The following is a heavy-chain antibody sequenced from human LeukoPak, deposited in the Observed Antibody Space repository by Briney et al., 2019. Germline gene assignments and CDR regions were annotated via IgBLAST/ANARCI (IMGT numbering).Heavy chain of an antibody. J-gene: IGHJ4*02. D-gene: IGHD2-15*01. CDR2: IKSKTDGGTT. V-gene: IGHV3-15*01. CDR3: TTDGRFGRFDY. CDR1: GFTFSSYG. Sequence: GGSLRLSCAASGFTFSSYGMHWVRQAPGKGLEWVGRIKSKTDGGTTDYAAPVKGRFTISRDDSKNTLYLQMNSLKIEDTDVYFCTTDGRFGRFDYWGQGTLVTVSS.